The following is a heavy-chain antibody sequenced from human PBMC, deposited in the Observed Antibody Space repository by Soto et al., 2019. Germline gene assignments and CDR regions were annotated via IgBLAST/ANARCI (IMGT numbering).Heavy chain of an antibody. D-gene: IGHD3-10*01. CDR1: GGTFSSYA. CDR3: ARGGWMVRGVMRLFDY. V-gene: IGHV1-69*01. CDR2: SIPIFGTA. Sequence: QVQLVQSGAEVKKPGSSVKVSCKASGGTFSSYAISWVRQAPGQGLEWMGGSIPIFGTANYAQKFQGRVTITADESTSTAYMELSSLRSEDTAVYYCARGGWMVRGVMRLFDYWGQGTLVTVSS. J-gene: IGHJ4*02.